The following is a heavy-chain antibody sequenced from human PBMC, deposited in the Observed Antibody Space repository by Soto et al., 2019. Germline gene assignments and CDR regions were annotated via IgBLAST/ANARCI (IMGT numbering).Heavy chain of an antibody. J-gene: IGHJ4*02. Sequence: PSETLSLTCTVSGGSINNYYWNWIRQSPGKGLEWIGYIYSSGSTHYNPSLQNRVTISIDTSKNQVSLNVNSVTAADTAVYYCARDHPHSYGVYYFDYWGQGTQVTVSS. CDR1: GGSINNYY. CDR2: IYSSGST. V-gene: IGHV4-59*01. CDR3: ARDHPHSYGVYYFDY. D-gene: IGHD5-18*01.